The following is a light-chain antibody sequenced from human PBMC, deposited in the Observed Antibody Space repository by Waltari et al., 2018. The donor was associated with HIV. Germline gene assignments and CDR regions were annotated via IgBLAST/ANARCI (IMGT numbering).Light chain of an antibody. V-gene: IGLV3-21*02. CDR2: DDR. CDR1: NIAATKS. J-gene: IGLJ2*01. CDR3: QVWDGRGDPVI. Sequence: SYVLTQPPSVSVAPGQTARITCGGNNIAATKSMHWYRLNPGQAPVVVIYDDRDRPSGIPDRFSGSSSGDTATLTISRAEAGDEADYYCQVWDGRGDPVIFGGGTKLAVV.